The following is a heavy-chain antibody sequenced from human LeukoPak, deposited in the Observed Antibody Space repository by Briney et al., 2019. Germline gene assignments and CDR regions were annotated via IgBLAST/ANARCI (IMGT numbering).Heavy chain of an antibody. V-gene: IGHV3-23*01. CDR2: ITGSGDST. Sequence: GGSLRLSCAASGFTFNRDPMSWVRQAPGKGLELVSAITGSGDSTSYADSVMGRFTIFRDNSKNTLYLQMNSLKVEDTALYYCAKFSPYGGNSYWGQGTLVTVSS. CDR3: AKFSPYGGNSY. CDR1: GFTFNRDP. D-gene: IGHD4-23*01. J-gene: IGHJ4*02.